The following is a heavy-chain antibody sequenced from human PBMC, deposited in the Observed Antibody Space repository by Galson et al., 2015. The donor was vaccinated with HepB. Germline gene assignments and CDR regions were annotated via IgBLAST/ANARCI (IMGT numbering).Heavy chain of an antibody. CDR1: GYTFTSYD. D-gene: IGHD6-13*01. CDR3: AKLYSSSWHHTYYFDY. V-gene: IGHV1-8*01. Sequence: SVKVSCKASGYTFTSYDINWVRQATGQGLEWMGWMNPNSGNTGYAQKFQGRVTMTRNTSISTAYMELSSLRSEDTAVYYCAKLYSSSWHHTYYFDYWGQGTLVTVSS. CDR2: MNPNSGNT. J-gene: IGHJ4*02.